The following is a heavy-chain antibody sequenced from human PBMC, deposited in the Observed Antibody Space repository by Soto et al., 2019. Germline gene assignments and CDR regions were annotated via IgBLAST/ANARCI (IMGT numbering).Heavy chain of an antibody. Sequence: SVKVSCKASSETFASYDITWVRQAPGQGLEWMGWISTYNGNTKYAQNVQGRVSMTTDTSTSTAYMELRSLKSDDTAVYYCARVTRGSGDWFDPWGQGTLVTVSS. J-gene: IGHJ5*02. CDR3: ARVTRGSGDWFDP. CDR1: SETFASYD. V-gene: IGHV1-18*01. CDR2: ISTYNGNT. D-gene: IGHD6-19*01.